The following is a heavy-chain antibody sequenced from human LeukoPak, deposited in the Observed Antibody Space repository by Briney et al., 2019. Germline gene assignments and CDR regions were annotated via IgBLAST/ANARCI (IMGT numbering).Heavy chain of an antibody. J-gene: IGHJ4*02. V-gene: IGHV3-30*04. D-gene: IGHD3-22*01. Sequence: GGSLRLSCAASGFTFSVCAMHWVRRAPGKGLEWVTNISHDGRNKRYADSVKGRFTISRDSSMNTLYLQMNSLRAEDTAVYYCVRGVGIYDSSGYFDYWGQGNLVTVSS. CDR3: VRGVGIYDSSGYFDY. CDR1: GFTFSVCA. CDR2: ISHDGRNK.